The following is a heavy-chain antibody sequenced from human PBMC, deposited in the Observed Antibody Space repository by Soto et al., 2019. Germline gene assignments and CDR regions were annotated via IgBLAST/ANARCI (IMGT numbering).Heavy chain of an antibody. J-gene: IGHJ4*02. CDR2: IYDSGST. V-gene: IGHV4-59*01. Sequence: ASETLPLTCTVSGGSISSYYWSWIRQPPGKGLEWIGYIYDSGSTNYNPSLKSRVTISVDTSKNQFSLKLTSVTAADTAVYYCAAPPRYWGQGTLVTVSS. D-gene: IGHD6-6*01. CDR3: AAPPRY. CDR1: GGSISSYY.